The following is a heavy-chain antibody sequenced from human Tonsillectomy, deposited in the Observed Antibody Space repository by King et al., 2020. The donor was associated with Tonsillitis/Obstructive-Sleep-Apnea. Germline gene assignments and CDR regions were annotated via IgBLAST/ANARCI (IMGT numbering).Heavy chain of an antibody. CDR1: GYTFTTYG. V-gene: IGHV1-18*04. D-gene: IGHD2-2*01. CDR2: ISTYNGHT. J-gene: IGHJ6*04. CDR3: AQIAAEIVPAARPCFSLFFYMDV. Sequence: VQLVESGAEVKKPGASVKVSCKASGYTFTTYGITWVRQAPGQGLEWMGWISTYNGHTDYAQKLQGRVTMTTDTSTSTAYMQLGSLTSDDTAVYYCAQIAAEIVPAARPCFSLFFYMDVWGRETTLTVSS.